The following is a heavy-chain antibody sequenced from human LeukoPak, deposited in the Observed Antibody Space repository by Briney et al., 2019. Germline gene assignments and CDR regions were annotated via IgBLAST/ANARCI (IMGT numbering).Heavy chain of an antibody. J-gene: IGHJ6*03. CDR3: AREGSRYYYDSSGYYVGDYYYMDV. D-gene: IGHD3-22*01. CDR1: GGSISSYY. Sequence: SETLPLTCTVSGGSISSYYWSWIRQPPGKGLEWIGYISYSGSTNYNPSFKSRVTMSVDTSKNQFSLKLSSVTAADTAVYYCAREGSRYYYDSSGYYVGDYYYMDVWGKGTTVTVSS. V-gene: IGHV4-59*12. CDR2: ISYSGST.